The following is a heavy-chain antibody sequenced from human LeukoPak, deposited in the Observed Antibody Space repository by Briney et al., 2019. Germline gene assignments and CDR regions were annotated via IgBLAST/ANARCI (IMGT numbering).Heavy chain of an antibody. V-gene: IGHV3-23*01. CDR3: AKGGLGVGARLQYFDY. CDR1: GFTFSSYA. J-gene: IGHJ4*02. Sequence: GGSLRLSCAASGFTFSSYAMSWVRQAPGKGLEWVSAISGNGGSTYYADSVKGRFTISRDNSKNTLYLQMNSLRAEDTAVYYCAKGGLGVGARLQYFDYWGKGTLVSVS. CDR2: ISGNGGST. D-gene: IGHD1-26*01.